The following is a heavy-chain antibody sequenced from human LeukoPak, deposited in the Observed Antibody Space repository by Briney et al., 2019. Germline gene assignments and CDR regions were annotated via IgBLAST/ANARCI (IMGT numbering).Heavy chain of an antibody. Sequence: GGSLRLSCAASGFTFSSYSMNWVRQAPGKGLEWVSSISSSSYIYYADSVKGRFTISRDNAKNSLYLQMNSLRAEDTAVYYCARAPGMATTGNFDYWGQGTLVTASS. CDR1: GFTFSSYS. CDR2: ISSSSYI. CDR3: ARAPGMATTGNFDY. J-gene: IGHJ4*02. D-gene: IGHD5-24*01. V-gene: IGHV3-21*01.